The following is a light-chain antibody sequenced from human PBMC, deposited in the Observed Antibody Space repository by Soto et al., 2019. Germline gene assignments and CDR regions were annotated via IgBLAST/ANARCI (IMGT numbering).Light chain of an antibody. CDR3: HHYGGSPIT. Sequence: ALTQSPGTLSSSPGERATLSCRASKSVSSSYLAWYQQKPGQAPRLLIYGASTRATGIPDRFSGSGSGTDFTLTISRLEPEDFAVYYCHHYGGSPITFGQGTRLEIK. V-gene: IGKV3-20*01. CDR1: KSVSSSY. CDR2: GAS. J-gene: IGKJ5*01.